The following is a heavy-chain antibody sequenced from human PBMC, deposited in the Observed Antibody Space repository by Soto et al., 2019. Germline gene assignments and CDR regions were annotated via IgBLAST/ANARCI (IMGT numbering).Heavy chain of an antibody. CDR2: ISGSGGST. V-gene: IGHV3-23*01. Sequence: EVQLLESGGGLVQPGGSLRLSCAASGFTFSSYAMSWVRQAPGKGLEWVSAISGSGGSTYYADSVKGRFTISRDNSKNTLYLQMNSLRAEDTAVYYCAKDGDIVVVVAATIFDYWGQGTLVTVSS. J-gene: IGHJ4*02. CDR1: GFTFSSYA. CDR3: AKDGDIVVVVAATIFDY. D-gene: IGHD2-15*01.